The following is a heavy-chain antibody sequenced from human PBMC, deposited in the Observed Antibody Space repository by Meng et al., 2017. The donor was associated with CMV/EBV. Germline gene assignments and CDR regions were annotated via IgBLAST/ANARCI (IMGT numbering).Heavy chain of an antibody. Sequence: SETLSLTCAVYGGSFSGYYWSWIRQPPGKGLEWIGYIYYSGSTNYNPSLKSRVTISVDTSKNQFSLKLSSVTAADTAVYYCAREAFYDFWSTWGQGTLVTVSS. V-gene: IGHV4-59*01. J-gene: IGHJ5*02. D-gene: IGHD3-3*01. CDR3: AREAFYDFWST. CDR1: GGSFSGYY. CDR2: IYYSGST.